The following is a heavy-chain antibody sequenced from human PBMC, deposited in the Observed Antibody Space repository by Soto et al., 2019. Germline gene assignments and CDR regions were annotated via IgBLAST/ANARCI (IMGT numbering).Heavy chain of an antibody. D-gene: IGHD7-27*01. Sequence: SETLSLTCTVSGGSISSGDYYWSWIRQPPGKGLEWIGYIYYSGSTYYNPSLKSRVTISVDTSKNRFSLKLSSVTAADTAVYYGRRARGNWGTDYWDQGTLVTVSS. J-gene: IGHJ4*02. V-gene: IGHV4-30-4*01. CDR1: GGSISSGDYY. CDR2: IYYSGST. CDR3: RRARGNWGTDY.